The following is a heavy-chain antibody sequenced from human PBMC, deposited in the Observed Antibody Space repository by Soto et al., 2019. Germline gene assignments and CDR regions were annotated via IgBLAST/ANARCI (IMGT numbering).Heavy chain of an antibody. CDR3: ASDTGIAAAGTERGDY. D-gene: IGHD6-13*01. J-gene: IGHJ4*02. V-gene: IGHV1-69*01. CDR1: GGTFSSYA. CDR2: IIPIFGTA. Sequence: QVQLVQSGAEVKKPGSSVKVSCKASGGTFSSYAISWVRQAPGQGLEWMGGIIPIFGTANYAQKFQGRVTITADESTSTAYMELSSLRSEETAGYYCASDTGIAAAGTERGDYWGQGTLVTVSS.